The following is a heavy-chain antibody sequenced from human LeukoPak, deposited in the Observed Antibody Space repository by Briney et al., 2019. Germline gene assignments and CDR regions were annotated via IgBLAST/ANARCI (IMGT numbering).Heavy chain of an antibody. D-gene: IGHD3-22*01. J-gene: IGHJ4*02. V-gene: IGHV4-59*11. CDR3: ARGRVRSSGYSYYFDY. Sequence: SETLSLTCTVSGGSISSHYWSWIRQPPGKGLEWIGYIYYSGSTNYNPSLKSRVTISVDTSKNQFSLKLSSVTAADTAVYYCARGRVRSSGYSYYFDYWGQGTLVTVSS. CDR2: IYYSGST. CDR1: GGSISSHY.